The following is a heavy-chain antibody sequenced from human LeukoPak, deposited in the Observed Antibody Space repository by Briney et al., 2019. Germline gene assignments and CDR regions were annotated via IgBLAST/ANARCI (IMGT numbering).Heavy chain of an antibody. Sequence: SETLSLTCAVYGGSFSGYYWSWIRQPPGKGLEWIGYIYYSGSTNYNPSLKSRVTISVDTSKNQFSLKLSSVTAADTAVYYCARDLIGGVGADWGQGTLVTVSS. CDR3: ARDLIGGVGAD. D-gene: IGHD1-26*01. V-gene: IGHV4-59*01. J-gene: IGHJ4*02. CDR2: IYYSGST. CDR1: GGSFSGYY.